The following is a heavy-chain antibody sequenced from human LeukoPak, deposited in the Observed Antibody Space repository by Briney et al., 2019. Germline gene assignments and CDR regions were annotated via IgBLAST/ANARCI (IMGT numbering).Heavy chain of an antibody. V-gene: IGHV3-48*03. D-gene: IGHD3-10*01. CDR1: GFDLGHYE. CDR3: AKDGSVLLWFGELLDY. J-gene: IGHJ4*02. Sequence: GGSLRLSCAASGFDLGHYEVNWVRQAPGKGLEWIAHISVRAATIYYGDSVEGRFTISRDNSKNTLYLQMNSLRAEDTAVYYCAKDGSVLLWFGELLDYWGQGTLVTVSS. CDR2: ISVRAATI.